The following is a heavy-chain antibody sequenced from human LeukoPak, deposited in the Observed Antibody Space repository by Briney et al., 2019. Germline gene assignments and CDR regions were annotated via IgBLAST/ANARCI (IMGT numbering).Heavy chain of an antibody. J-gene: IGHJ6*02. V-gene: IGHV4-59*01. Sequence: PSETLSLTCTVSGGSISSYYWSWIRQPPGKGLEWIGYIYYSGSTNYNPSLKSRVTISVDTPKNQFSLKLSSVTAADTAVYYCAREGRRYYYGSGSEPATYGMDVWGQGTTVTVSS. CDR1: GGSISSYY. D-gene: IGHD3-10*01. CDR3: AREGRRYYYGSGSEPATYGMDV. CDR2: IYYSGST.